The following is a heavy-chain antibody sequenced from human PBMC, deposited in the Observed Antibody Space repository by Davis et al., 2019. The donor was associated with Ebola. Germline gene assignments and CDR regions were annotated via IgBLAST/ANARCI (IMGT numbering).Heavy chain of an antibody. D-gene: IGHD3-22*01. J-gene: IGHJ4*02. CDR3: ARLRSRMIVVVRHHYFDY. V-gene: IGHV4-34*01. CDR2: INHSGST. CDR1: GGSFSGYY. Sequence: PSETLSLTCAVYGGSFSGYYWSWIRQPPGKGLEWIGEINHSGSTNYNPSLKSRVTISVDTSKNQFSLKLSSVTAADTAVYYCARLRSRMIVVVRHHYFDYWGQGTLVTVSS.